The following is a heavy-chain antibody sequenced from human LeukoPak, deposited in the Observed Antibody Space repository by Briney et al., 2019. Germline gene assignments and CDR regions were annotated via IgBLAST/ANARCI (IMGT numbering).Heavy chain of an antibody. D-gene: IGHD3-10*01. J-gene: IGHJ4*02. CDR1: GGSFNGYF. Sequence: SETLSLTCAVYGGSFNGYFWSWIRQPPGKGLEWIGEINHSGSANYNPSLKSRVSISVDTSKNQFSLKLSSVTAADTAVYYCAQYMVRGVISYWGQGTLVTVSS. V-gene: IGHV4-34*01. CDR2: INHSGSA. CDR3: AQYMVRGVISY.